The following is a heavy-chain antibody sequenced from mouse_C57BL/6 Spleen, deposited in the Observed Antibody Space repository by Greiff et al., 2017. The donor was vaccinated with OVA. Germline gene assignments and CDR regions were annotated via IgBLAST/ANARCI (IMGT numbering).Heavy chain of an antibody. CDR1: GYTFTDYN. V-gene: IGHV1-18*01. CDR2: INPNNGGT. J-gene: IGHJ4*01. CDR3: ARSIYYGNLGAMDY. Sequence: VQLQQSGPELVKPGASVKIPCKASGYTFTDYNMDWVKQSHGKSLEWIGDINPNNGGTIYNQKFKGKATLTVDKSSSTAYMELRSLTSEDTAVYYCARSIYYGNLGAMDYWGQGTSVTVSS. D-gene: IGHD2-1*01.